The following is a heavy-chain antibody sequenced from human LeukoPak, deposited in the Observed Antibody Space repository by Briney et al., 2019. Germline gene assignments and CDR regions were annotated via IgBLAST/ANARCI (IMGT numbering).Heavy chain of an antibody. Sequence: SETLSLTCTVSGGSISSGGYYWSWIRQHPGKGLAWIGYMDYSGSTYYNPSLKSRVTISVDTSKNQFSLKLSSVTAADTALYYCARNGVAGTSNWFDPWGQGTLVTVSS. CDR1: GGSISSGGYY. V-gene: IGHV4-31*03. D-gene: IGHD6-19*01. CDR3: ARNGVAGTSNWFDP. J-gene: IGHJ5*02. CDR2: MDYSGST.